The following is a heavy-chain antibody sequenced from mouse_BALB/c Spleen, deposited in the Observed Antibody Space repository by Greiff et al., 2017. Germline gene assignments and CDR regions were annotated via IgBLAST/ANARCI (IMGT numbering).Heavy chain of an antibody. Sequence: EVQLVESGAELVKPGASVKLSCTASGFNIKDTYMHWVKQRPEQGLEWIGRIDPANGNTKYDPKFQGKATITADTSSNTAYLQLSSLTSEDTAVYYCASRYDAEFAYWGQGTLVTVSA. J-gene: IGHJ3*01. V-gene: IGHV14-3*02. CDR2: IDPANGNT. CDR3: ASRYDAEFAY. CDR1: GFNIKDTY. D-gene: IGHD2-14*01.